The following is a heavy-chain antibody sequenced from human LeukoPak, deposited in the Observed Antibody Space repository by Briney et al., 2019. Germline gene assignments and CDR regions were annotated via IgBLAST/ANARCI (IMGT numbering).Heavy chain of an antibody. Sequence: SETLSLTCTVSGGSISSGSYYWSWIRQPAGKGLEWIGRIYTSGSTNYNPSLKSRVTISVDTSKNQFSLKLSSVTAADTAVYYCARSGLAPEGWFGAFDPWGQGTLVTVSS. D-gene: IGHD3-10*01. J-gene: IGHJ5*02. CDR1: GGSISSGSYY. CDR2: IYTSGST. CDR3: ARSGLAPEGWFGAFDP. V-gene: IGHV4-61*02.